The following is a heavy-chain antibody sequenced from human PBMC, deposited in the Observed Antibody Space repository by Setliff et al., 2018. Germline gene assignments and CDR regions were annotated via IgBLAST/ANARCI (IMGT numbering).Heavy chain of an antibody. Sequence: RASVKVSCKASGGSFRNSGSGWVRQAPGQGLEWIGGIVPIYGPAKYAQKFQGRVEITTDESTNTAYMELSSLTSDDTATYYCAKASVWVVDANCGSFDVWGQGTVVTVS. CDR2: IVPIYGPA. J-gene: IGHJ3*01. CDR3: AKASVWVVDANCGSFDV. D-gene: IGHD2-15*01. V-gene: IGHV1-69*05. CDR1: GGSFRNSG.